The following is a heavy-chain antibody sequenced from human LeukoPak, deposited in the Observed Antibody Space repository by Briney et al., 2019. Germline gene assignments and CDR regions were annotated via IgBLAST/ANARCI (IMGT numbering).Heavy chain of an antibody. CDR3: ARVTYDSSGYYYLNY. CDR2: IIPIFGIA. CDR1: GGTFSSYA. V-gene: IGHV1-69*04. Sequence: SSVKVSCKTSGGTFSSYAISWVRQAPGQGLEWMGRIIPIFGIANYAQKFQGRVTITADKSTSTAYMELSSLRSEDTAVYYCARVTYDSSGYYYLNYWGQGTLVTVSS. D-gene: IGHD3-22*01. J-gene: IGHJ4*02.